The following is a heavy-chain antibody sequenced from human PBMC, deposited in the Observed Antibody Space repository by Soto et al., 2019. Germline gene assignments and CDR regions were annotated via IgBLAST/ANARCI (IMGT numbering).Heavy chain of an antibody. J-gene: IGHJ6*02. CDR3: VRHFENWLGTTIYYYGMDV. CDR2: IYYSGST. V-gene: IGHV4-39*01. CDR1: GGSISSSSYY. Sequence: SETLSLTCTVSGGSISSSSYYWGWIRQPPGKGLEWIGSIYYSGSTYYNPSLKSRVTISVDTSKNQFSLKLSSVTAADTAVYYCVRHFENWLGTTIYYYGMDVWGQGTTVTVSS. D-gene: IGHD1-7*01.